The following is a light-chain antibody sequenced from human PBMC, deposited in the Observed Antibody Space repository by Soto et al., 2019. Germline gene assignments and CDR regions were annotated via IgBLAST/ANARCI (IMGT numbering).Light chain of an antibody. CDR3: QQYNNWPWT. CDR1: QSITIY. Sequence: DLPITPSPSSLSASVGGRVTITFRASQSITIYLNWYQQKPGEAPNLLIFGASTLQSGVPSRFSGNGSGTDFTLTISSLQSEDFAIYYCQQYNNWPWTFGQGTKVDIK. V-gene: IGKV1-39*01. CDR2: GAS. J-gene: IGKJ1*01.